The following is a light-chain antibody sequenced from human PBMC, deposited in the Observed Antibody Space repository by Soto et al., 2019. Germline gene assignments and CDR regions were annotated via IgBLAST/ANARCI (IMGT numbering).Light chain of an antibody. Sequence: EIVMTQSPATLSVSPGERATLSCRASQSVSSKLAWYQQKPGQAPRLLIYGASTRATGIPARFSGSGSGTEFTLTISSLQSEDFAAYYCQRYNNWPLTFGGGTKVEIK. V-gene: IGKV3-15*01. CDR1: QSVSSK. J-gene: IGKJ4*01. CDR2: GAS. CDR3: QRYNNWPLT.